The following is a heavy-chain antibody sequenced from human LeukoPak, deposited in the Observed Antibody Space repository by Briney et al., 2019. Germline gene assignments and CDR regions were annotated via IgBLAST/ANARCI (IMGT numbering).Heavy chain of an antibody. V-gene: IGHV4-39*07. J-gene: IGHJ4*02. Sequence: SETLSLTRTVSGGSIGKTSYYWGWIRQPPGKGLEWIGNIYYSGTTYYNPSLKSRVTISVDTSKNQFSLTLNSVTAADTAVYFCARFKQLGRSFDSWGLGSLVTVSS. CDR1: GGSIGKTSYY. D-gene: IGHD1-1*01. CDR2: IYYSGTT. CDR3: ARFKQLGRSFDS.